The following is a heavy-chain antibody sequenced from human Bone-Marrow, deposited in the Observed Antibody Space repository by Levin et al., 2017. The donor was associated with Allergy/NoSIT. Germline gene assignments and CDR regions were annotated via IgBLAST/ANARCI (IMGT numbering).Heavy chain of an antibody. CDR2: ISGSGGST. CDR3: AKVAEMATINALDI. Sequence: PGGSLRLSCVVSGFTFSNYAMSWVRQAPGKGLEWVSVISGSGGSTYYADSVKGRFTISRDNSKKALYFQMNSLRGEDGAIYYGAKVAEMATINALDIWGQGTMVTVSA. CDR1: GFTFSNYA. V-gene: IGHV3-23*01. J-gene: IGHJ3*02. D-gene: IGHD5-24*01.